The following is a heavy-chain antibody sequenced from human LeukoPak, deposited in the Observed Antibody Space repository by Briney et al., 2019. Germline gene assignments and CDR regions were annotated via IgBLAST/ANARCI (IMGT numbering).Heavy chain of an antibody. Sequence: GGSLRLSCAASGFTFSSYWFHWVRQTPGKGLVWVSRINEDGSTTNYADSVKGRFTISRDNAKNTLYLQMNSLKAEDTALYYCAKDFTRARDYWGQGTLVTVPS. CDR1: GFTFSSYW. J-gene: IGHJ4*02. CDR3: AKDFTRARDY. V-gene: IGHV3-74*01. D-gene: IGHD3-10*01. CDR2: INEDGSTT.